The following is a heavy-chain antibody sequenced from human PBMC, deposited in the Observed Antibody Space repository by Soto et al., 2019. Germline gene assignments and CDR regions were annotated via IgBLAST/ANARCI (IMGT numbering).Heavy chain of an antibody. CDR3: ARDHRYNWNEEGWFDP. J-gene: IGHJ5*02. Sequence: QVQLVQSGAEVKKPGASVKVSCKASGYMFSTYDINWVRQAPGQGLEWMGWLNPNSGNTGYAQKFLGRVTMTRNTSINTAYMELSSMGADDTAVYYCARDHRYNWNEEGWFDPWGQGTLVTVSS. CDR2: LNPNSGNT. V-gene: IGHV1-8*01. CDR1: GYMFSTYD. D-gene: IGHD1-20*01.